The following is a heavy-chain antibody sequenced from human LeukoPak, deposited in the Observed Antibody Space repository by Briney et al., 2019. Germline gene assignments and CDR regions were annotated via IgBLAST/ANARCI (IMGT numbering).Heavy chain of an antibody. D-gene: IGHD1-26*01. Sequence: ASVKVSCKVSGYTLTELSMHWVRQAPGKGLEGMGGFDPEDGETIYAQKFQGRVTMTEDTSTDTAYLELSSLRSEDTAVYYCATASTPSGGQTASFDYWGQGTLVTVSS. CDR2: FDPEDGET. CDR1: GYTLTELS. V-gene: IGHV1-24*01. CDR3: ATASTPSGGQTASFDY. J-gene: IGHJ4*02.